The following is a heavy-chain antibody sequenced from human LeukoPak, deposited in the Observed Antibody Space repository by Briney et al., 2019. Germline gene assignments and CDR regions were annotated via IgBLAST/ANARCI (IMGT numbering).Heavy chain of an antibody. Sequence: GGSLRLSCAASGLTFSNYWMHWVRQAPGKGLEWVAVISYDGSNKYYADSVKGRFTISRDNSKNTLYLQMNSLRAEDTAVYYCARDHYDFWSGYYRGYYYYGMDVWGQGTTVTVSS. CDR3: ARDHYDFWSGYYRGYYYYGMDV. D-gene: IGHD3-3*01. CDR1: GLTFSNYW. CDR2: ISYDGSNK. V-gene: IGHV3-30*03. J-gene: IGHJ6*02.